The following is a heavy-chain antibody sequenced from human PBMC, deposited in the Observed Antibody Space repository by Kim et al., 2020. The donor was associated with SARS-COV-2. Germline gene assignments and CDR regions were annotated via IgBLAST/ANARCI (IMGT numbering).Heavy chain of an antibody. CDR3: ARGAISSTGRLDY. CDR2: ISTYNCNT. Sequence: ASVKVSCKTSGYTFSDFVITWVRQVPGQGLEWMGWISTYNCNTNYVQKLHGRLTMAADTSTSTSYMELSSLTSDDTAVYFCARGAISSTGRLDYWGQGTLVTVSS. V-gene: IGHV1-18*01. CDR1: GYTFSDFV. J-gene: IGHJ4*02. D-gene: IGHD2-2*02.